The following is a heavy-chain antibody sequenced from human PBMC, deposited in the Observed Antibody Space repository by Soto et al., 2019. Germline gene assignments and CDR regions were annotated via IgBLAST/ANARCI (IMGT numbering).Heavy chain of an antibody. CDR2: IQGSGST. J-gene: IGHJ4*02. V-gene: IGHV3-23*01. CDR1: GFSFNSYA. Sequence: GGSLRLSCAASGFSFNSYAMSWVRQAPGKGLEWVSSIQGSGSTYYVDSVKGRFTISRDNSKNTLDLQMNSLRVEDTAVYYCAKNYYFDSWGQGTLVTVSS. CDR3: AKNYYFDS.